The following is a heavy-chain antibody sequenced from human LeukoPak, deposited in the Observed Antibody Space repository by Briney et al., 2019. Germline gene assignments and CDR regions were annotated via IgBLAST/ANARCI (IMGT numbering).Heavy chain of an antibody. V-gene: IGHV3-30*02. J-gene: IGHJ6*03. CDR2: IRYDGSNK. D-gene: IGHD3-3*01. Sequence: GGSLRLSCAASGFTFSSYGMHWVRQAPGKGLEWVAFIRYDGSNKYYADSVKGRFTISRDNSKNTLYLQMKGLRAEDTAVYYCARANYDFWSGYIYYYYYYMDVWGKGTTVTVSS. CDR3: ARANYDFWSGYIYYYYYYMDV. CDR1: GFTFSSYG.